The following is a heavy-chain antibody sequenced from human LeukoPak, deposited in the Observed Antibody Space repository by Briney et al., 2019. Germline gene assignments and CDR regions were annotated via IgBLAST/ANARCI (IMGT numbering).Heavy chain of an antibody. V-gene: IGHV1-69*13. J-gene: IGHJ4*02. CDR2: IIPIFGTA. CDR1: GYTFTSYD. CDR3: ARDPPDEYVEGPGVPYYFDY. D-gene: IGHD3-16*01. Sequence: ASVKVSCKASGYTFTSYDINWVRQAPGQGLEWMGGIIPIFGTANYAQKFQGRVTITADESTSTAYMELSSLRSEDTAVYYCARDPPDEYVEGPGVPYYFDYWGQGTLVTVSS.